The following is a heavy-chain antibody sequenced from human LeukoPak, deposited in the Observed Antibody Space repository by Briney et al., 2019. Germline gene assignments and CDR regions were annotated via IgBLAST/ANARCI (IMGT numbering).Heavy chain of an antibody. D-gene: IGHD6-13*01. CDR2: IYYHGST. J-gene: IGHJ4*02. Sequence: PSETLSLTCTVSGDPISSYSNYKWSWIRQPPGKGLEWIEYIYYHGSTNYNPSLNSRVTFSVDTSKNQFSLKLSSVTAADTAVYYCAREYSAFDYWGQGTLVTVSS. CDR3: AREYSAFDY. V-gene: IGHV4-61*01. CDR1: GDPISSYSNY.